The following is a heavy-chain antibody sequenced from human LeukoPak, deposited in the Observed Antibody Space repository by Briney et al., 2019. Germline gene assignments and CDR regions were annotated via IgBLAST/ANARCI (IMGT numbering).Heavy chain of an antibody. CDR1: GYTFTSYY. D-gene: IGHD2/OR15-2a*01. J-gene: IGHJ4*02. Sequence: ASVKVSCKASGYTFTSYYIHWVRQAPGQGLEWMGWINPNSGGTNYAQKFQGRVTMTRDTSISTAYMELSRLRSDDTAVYYCARDLTPYFSLDYWGQGTLVTVSS. CDR2: INPNSGGT. CDR3: ARDLTPYFSLDY. V-gene: IGHV1-2*02.